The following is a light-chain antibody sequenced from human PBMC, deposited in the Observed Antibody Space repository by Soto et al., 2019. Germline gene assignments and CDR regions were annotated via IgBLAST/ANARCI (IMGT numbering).Light chain of an antibody. J-gene: IGLJ1*01. Sequence: QSALTQPPSASGSPGQSVTISCTAASSDVGGYNDVSWYQQHPGEAPKVVIYVVNKRPSGVPNRFSGSKSGNTASLTVSGLQAEDEADYYCTSYAASGKYVFGTGTKLTGL. CDR2: VVN. CDR3: TSYAASGKYV. V-gene: IGLV2-8*01. CDR1: SSDVGGYND.